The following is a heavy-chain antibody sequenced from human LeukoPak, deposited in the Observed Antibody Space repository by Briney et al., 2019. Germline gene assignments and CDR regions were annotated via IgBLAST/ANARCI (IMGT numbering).Heavy chain of an antibody. CDR2: MSDDGDDK. V-gene: IGHV3-30*03. CDR1: GFTFSSYG. J-gene: IGHJ4*02. CDR3: ATLHYGSGSPTDY. D-gene: IGHD3-10*01. Sequence: GGSLRLSCAASGFTFSSYGMHWVRQAPGKGLEWVAVMSDDGDDKYYADSVKGRFTISRDNSKNTLYLQMNSLRAEDTAVYYCATLHYGSGSPTDYWGQGTLVTVSS.